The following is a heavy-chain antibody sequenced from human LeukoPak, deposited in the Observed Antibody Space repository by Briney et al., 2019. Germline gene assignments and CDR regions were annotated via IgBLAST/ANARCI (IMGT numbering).Heavy chain of an antibody. CDR1: GFTFNTYW. J-gene: IGHJ4*02. D-gene: IGHD6-13*01. Sequence: GGSLRLSCSASGFTFNTYWMSWVRQAPGKGLQWVANVRPDGREQRYVDSVKGRFTISRDNSKNTLYLQMNSLRAEDTAVYYCAKDRSSSCFGYWGQGTLVTVSS. V-gene: IGHV3-7*01. CDR2: VRPDGREQ. CDR3: AKDRSSSCFGY.